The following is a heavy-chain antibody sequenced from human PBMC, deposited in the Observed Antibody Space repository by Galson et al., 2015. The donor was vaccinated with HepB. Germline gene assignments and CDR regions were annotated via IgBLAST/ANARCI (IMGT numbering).Heavy chain of an antibody. Sequence: SVKVSCKASGYTFTSYGISWVRQAPGQGLEWMGWISAYNGNTNYAQKLQGGVTMTTDTSTSTAYMELRSLRSDDTAVYYCARDGGGDYYGSGSYNYWGQGTLVTVSS. J-gene: IGHJ4*02. CDR1: GYTFTSYG. V-gene: IGHV1-18*01. CDR3: ARDGGGDYYGSGSYNY. CDR2: ISAYNGNT. D-gene: IGHD3-10*01.